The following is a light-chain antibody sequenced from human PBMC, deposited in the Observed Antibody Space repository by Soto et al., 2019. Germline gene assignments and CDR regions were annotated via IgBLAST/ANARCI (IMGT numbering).Light chain of an antibody. CDR2: GAS. V-gene: IGKV3-20*01. CDR1: QSVSNNY. CDR3: QESYSTPIP. Sequence: IVWTQKTGTLSLSPGERATLCCRTSQSVSNNYLAWYQQKPGQAPRLLIYGASNRATGIPDRFSGSGSGTDFTLTSSSLQPEDFATYNCQESYSTPIPFAQGTRLEIK. J-gene: IGKJ5*01.